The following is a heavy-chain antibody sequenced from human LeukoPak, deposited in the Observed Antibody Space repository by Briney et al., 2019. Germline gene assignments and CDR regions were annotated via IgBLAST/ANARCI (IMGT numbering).Heavy chain of an antibody. V-gene: IGHV3-23*01. CDR2: ISGGGGII. D-gene: IGHD2-2*01. CDR3: AKVHNLHCSFTRCRAPWDV. CDR1: GFTFSSYG. J-gene: IGHJ6*04. Sequence: PGGSLRLSCAASGFTFSSYGMSWVRQAPGKGLEWVSAISGGGGIIYYADSVKGRFTISRDNSKNTLYLQMNSLRAEDTAVYHCAKVHNLHCSFTRCRAPWDVWGKGTTVTISS.